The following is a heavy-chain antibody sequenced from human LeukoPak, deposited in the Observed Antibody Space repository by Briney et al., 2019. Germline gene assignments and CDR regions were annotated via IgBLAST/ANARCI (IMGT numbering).Heavy chain of an antibody. CDR3: AKSKIPDCSSTSCYGFYYYYYGMDV. D-gene: IGHD2-2*01. V-gene: IGHV3-23*01. Sequence: PGGSLRLSCAASGFTFSSYAMSWVRQAPGKGLEWVSAISGSGGSTYYADSVKGRFTISRDNSKNTLYLQMNSLRAEDTAVYYCAKSKIPDCSSTSCYGFYYYYYGMDVWGQGTTVTVSS. J-gene: IGHJ6*02. CDR1: GFTFSSYA. CDR2: ISGSGGST.